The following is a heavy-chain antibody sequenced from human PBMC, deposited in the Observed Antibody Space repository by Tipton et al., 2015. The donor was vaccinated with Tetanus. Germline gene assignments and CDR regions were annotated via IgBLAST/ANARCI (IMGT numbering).Heavy chain of an antibody. D-gene: IGHD3-10*01. Sequence: LLVQSGGGLIQPGGSLRLSCAASGFNYRTNAMIWARQAPGKGLEWVALVAYDGNNKYYADYVKGRFTISRDNSKDTLYLQMNSLRPEDTAVYYCARDGFYYGSGSYYRAFWGQGTLVTVSP. CDR2: VAYDGNNK. J-gene: IGHJ4*02. CDR3: ARDGFYYGSGSYYRAF. CDR1: GFNYRTNA. V-gene: IGHV3-30-3*01.